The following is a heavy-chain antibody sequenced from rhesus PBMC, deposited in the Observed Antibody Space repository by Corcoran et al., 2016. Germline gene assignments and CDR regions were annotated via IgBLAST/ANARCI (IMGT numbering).Heavy chain of an antibody. CDR3: ARRGTAVSDRFDV. Sequence: QVQLQESGPGLVKPSETLSLTCAVSGGSISGGYDWSWIRQPPGKGLEWIGYIVCRRGSTYANQARNDRGTISNAASRNEFSLELSAVTAAATAVYYCARRGTAVSDRFDVGGPGVLVTVSS. J-gene: IGHJ5-1*01. CDR2: IVCRRGST. V-gene: IGHV4-76*01. D-gene: IGHD1-20*01. CDR1: GGSISGGYD.